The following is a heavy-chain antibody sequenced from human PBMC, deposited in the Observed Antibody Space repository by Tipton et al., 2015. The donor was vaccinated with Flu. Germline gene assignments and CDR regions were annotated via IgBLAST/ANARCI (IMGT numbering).Heavy chain of an antibody. CDR3: SRDFCSGGFCYPDY. D-gene: IGHD2-15*01. Sequence: GLVKPSETLSLTCTVSGVSISSRSYYWGWIRQPPGKGLEWIGCIYSSGSTYYNPSLKSRVTISLDTSKNRFSLKLSSVTAADTAVYYCSRDFCSGGFCYPDYWGQGTLVTVSS. CDR1: GVSISSRSYY. J-gene: IGHJ4*02. CDR2: IYSSGST. V-gene: IGHV4-39*07.